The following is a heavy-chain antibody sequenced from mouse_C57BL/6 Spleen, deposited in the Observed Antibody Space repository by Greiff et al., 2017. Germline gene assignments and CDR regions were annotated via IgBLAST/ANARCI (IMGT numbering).Heavy chain of an antibody. CDR1: GYTFTSYW. CDR3: ASHYYGSSYYYAMDY. V-gene: IGHV1-52*01. J-gene: IGHJ4*01. CDR2: IDPSDSET. D-gene: IGHD1-1*01. Sequence: QVQLKQPGAELVRPGSSVKLSCKASGYTFTSYWMHWVKQRPIQGLEWIGNIDPSDSETHYNQKFKDKATLTVDKSSSTAYMQLSSLTSEDSAVYYCASHYYGSSYYYAMDYWGQGTSVTVSS.